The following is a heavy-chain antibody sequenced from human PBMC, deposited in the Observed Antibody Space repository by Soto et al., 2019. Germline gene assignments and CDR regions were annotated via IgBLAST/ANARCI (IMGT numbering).Heavy chain of an antibody. V-gene: IGHV4-39*01. D-gene: IGHD2-15*01. CDR1: GGSISSSSYY. CDR3: ARPSPRYCSGGSCLEFPDACDI. J-gene: IGHJ3*02. CDR2: IYYSGST. Sequence: SETLSLTCTVSGGSISSSSYYWGWIRQPPGKGLEWIGSIYYSGSTYYNPSLMSRVTISVDTSKDQFSLKLSSVTASDTAVYYCARPSPRYCSGGSCLEFPDACDIWGQGTMVTVSS.